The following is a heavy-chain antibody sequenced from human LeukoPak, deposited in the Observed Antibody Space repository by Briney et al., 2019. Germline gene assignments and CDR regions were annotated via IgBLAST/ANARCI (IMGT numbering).Heavy chain of an antibody. Sequence: AASLKLSCKASGGTFSSYASSWMRQAPGQGLEWMGGIIPIVGTANYAHTFPRRVTSTEDESTSTAYRELSSLRSEDTAVYYCTRDFRRAFDIWGQGTMVTVSS. J-gene: IGHJ3*02. V-gene: IGHV1-69*01. CDR1: GGTFSSYA. CDR2: IIPIVGTA. CDR3: TRDFRRAFDI.